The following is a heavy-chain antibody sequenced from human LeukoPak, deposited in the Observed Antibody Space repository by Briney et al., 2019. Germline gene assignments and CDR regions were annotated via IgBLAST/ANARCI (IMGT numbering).Heavy chain of an antibody. V-gene: IGHV1-69*05. Sequence: ASVKVSCKASGGTFSSYAISWVRQAPGQGLEWMGRIIPIFGTANYAQKFQGRVTITTDESTSTAYMELNILRSEDTAVYYCAREDYDILTGYLDYWGQGTLVTVSS. CDR2: IIPIFGTA. D-gene: IGHD3-9*01. CDR1: GGTFSSYA. J-gene: IGHJ4*02. CDR3: AREDYDILTGYLDY.